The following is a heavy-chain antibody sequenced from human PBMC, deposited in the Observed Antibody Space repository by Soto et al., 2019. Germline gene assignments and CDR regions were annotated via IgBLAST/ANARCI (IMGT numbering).Heavy chain of an antibody. CDR2: INPNSGGT. CDR1: GYTFTGYY. V-gene: IGHV1-2*02. CDR3: ATISAALYYYYGMDV. J-gene: IGHJ6*02. D-gene: IGHD2-2*01. Sequence: ASVKVSCKASGYTFTGYYMHWVRQAPGQGIEWMGWINPNSGGTNYAQKFQGRVTMTRDTSISTAYMELSRLRSDDTAVYYCATISAALYYYYGMDVWGQGTTVTVSS.